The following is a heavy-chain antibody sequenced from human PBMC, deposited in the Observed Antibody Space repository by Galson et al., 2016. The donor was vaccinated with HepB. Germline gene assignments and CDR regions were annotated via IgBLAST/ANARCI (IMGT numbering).Heavy chain of an antibody. CDR3: ARSQGQRLLCHHGFNV. J-gene: IGHJ3*01. CDR2: LGTAGDT. Sequence: SLRLSCAASGFSFSDFDFHWVRQTTGKGLEWVSALGTAGDTHYSDSVKGRFTISREDNNNSVYLQMNSLRVGDTAIYYCARSQGQRLLCHHGFNVWGQGAVVTVSS. CDR1: GFSFSDFD. D-gene: IGHD6-25*01. V-gene: IGHV3-13*01.